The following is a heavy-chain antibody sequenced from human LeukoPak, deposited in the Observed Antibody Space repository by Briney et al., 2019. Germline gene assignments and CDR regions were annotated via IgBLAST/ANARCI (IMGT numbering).Heavy chain of an antibody. CDR3: ATAIRLNYYDSSGYIPFLGFDY. D-gene: IGHD3-22*01. Sequence: ASVKVSCKVSGYTLTELSMHWVRQAPGKGLEWMGGFDPEDGETIYAQKFQGRVTITEDTSTDTAYMELSSLRSEDTAVYYCATAIRLNYYDSSGYIPFLGFDYWGQGTLVTVSS. CDR2: FDPEDGET. J-gene: IGHJ4*02. CDR1: GYTLTELS. V-gene: IGHV1-24*01.